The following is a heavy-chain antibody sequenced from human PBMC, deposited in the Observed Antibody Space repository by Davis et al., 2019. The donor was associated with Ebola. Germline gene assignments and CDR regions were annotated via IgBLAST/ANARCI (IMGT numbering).Heavy chain of an antibody. CDR1: GYTFTGYY. CDR3: ARHDFGGGIAAPPYYYGMDV. J-gene: IGHJ6*02. D-gene: IGHD6-6*01. CDR2: INPNSGGT. Sequence: ASVKVSCKASGYTFTGYYMHWVRQAPGQGLEWMGWINPNSGGTNYAQKFQGWVTMTRDTSISTAYMELSRLRSDDTAVYYCARHDFGGGIAAPPYYYGMDVWGQGTTVTVSS. V-gene: IGHV1-2*04.